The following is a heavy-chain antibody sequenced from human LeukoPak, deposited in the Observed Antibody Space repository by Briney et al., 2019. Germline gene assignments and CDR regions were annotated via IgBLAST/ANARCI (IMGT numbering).Heavy chain of an antibody. V-gene: IGHV4-39*01. CDR3: ARYTSNWYLDY. J-gene: IGHJ4*02. Sequence: SETLSLTCTVSGGSISSSSYYWGWIRQPPGKGLEWIGSIYYSGSTYYNPSLKSRVTISVDTSKNQFSLQLTSVTPEDTAVYYCARYTSNWYLDYWGQGTLVTVSS. CDR2: IYYSGST. D-gene: IGHD6-13*01. CDR1: GGSISSSSYY.